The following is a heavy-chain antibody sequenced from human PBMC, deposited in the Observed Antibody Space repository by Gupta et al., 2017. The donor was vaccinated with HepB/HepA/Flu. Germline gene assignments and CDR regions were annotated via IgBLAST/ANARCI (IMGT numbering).Heavy chain of an antibody. CDR1: GVSVSSGSYY. D-gene: IGHD3-22*01. Sequence: QVQLRESGPGLVKPSDPQSLTCTVSGVSVSSGSYYLNWIRQTPGKGLEWIGYIYNRGTKYNPSLKSRVTISVDTSKNQFSLWQSSVTAADTAVYYWARYVDDSSGYYCDYWGQGSLVTVSS. J-gene: IGHJ4*02. V-gene: IGHV4-61*01. CDR3: ARYVDDSSGYYCDY. CDR2: IYNRGT.